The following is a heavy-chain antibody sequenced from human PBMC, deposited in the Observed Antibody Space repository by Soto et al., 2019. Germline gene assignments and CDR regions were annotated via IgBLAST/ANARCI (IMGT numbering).Heavy chain of an antibody. CDR1: GFTFSAHA. D-gene: IGHD3-22*01. CDR3: AKRNYDSSGYYLGPFDY. Sequence: PGGSLRLSCAASGFTFSAHAMNWVRQAPGKGLEWVSSISGSGINTYYADSVKGRFTISRDNSKNTLYLQMNSLRAEDTAVYYCAKRNYDSSGYYLGPFDYWGQGTLVTVPS. J-gene: IGHJ4*02. CDR2: ISGSGINT. V-gene: IGHV3-23*01.